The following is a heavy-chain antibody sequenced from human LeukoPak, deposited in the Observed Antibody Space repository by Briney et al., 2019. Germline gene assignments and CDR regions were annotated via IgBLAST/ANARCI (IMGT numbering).Heavy chain of an antibody. CDR1: GFTFSSYA. D-gene: IGHD4-17*01. CDR2: ISYDGSNK. J-gene: IGHJ4*02. V-gene: IGHV3-30-3*01. Sequence: GGSLRPSCAASGFTFSSYAMHWVRQAPGKGLEWVAVISYDGSNKYYADSVKGRFTISRDNSKNTLYLQMNSLRAEDTAVYYCARDLDGDIDYWGQGTLVTVSS. CDR3: ARDLDGDIDY.